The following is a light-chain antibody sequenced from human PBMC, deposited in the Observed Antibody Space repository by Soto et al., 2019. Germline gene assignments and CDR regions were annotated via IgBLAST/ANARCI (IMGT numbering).Light chain of an antibody. CDR1: SSNIGSNF. CDR2: RNN. CDR3: ATWDETLNSVL. V-gene: IGLV1-47*01. J-gene: IGLJ3*02. Sequence: QSVLTQTPSTSGTPGQTVTISCSGSSSNIGSNFVFWYQHLPGTAPKLLIYRNNRRPSGLPDRFSGSKSGTSASLAIRGLRSEDEADYYCATWDETLNSVLFGGATKLTVL.